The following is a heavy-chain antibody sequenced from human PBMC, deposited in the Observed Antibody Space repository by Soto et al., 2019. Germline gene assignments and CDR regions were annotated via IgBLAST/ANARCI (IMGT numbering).Heavy chain of an antibody. D-gene: IGHD6-19*01. CDR3: XXXXSSGWSKD. CDR1: GYTFTSYD. Sequence: QVQLVQSGAEVKKPGASVKVSCKASGYTFTSYDXXXXRQATGQGLEWMGWMNPXXGXXGXAQKFQGRVTMTRNTXXXXXXXXXXXXXXXXXXXXXXXXXXSSGWSKDWGQGTLVTVSS. J-gene: IGHJ4*02. V-gene: IGHV1-8*01. CDR2: MNPXXGXX.